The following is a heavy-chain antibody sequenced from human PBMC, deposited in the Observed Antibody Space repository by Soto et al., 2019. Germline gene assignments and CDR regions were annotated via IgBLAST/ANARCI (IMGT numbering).Heavy chain of an antibody. Sequence: QVHLVQSGAEVKKPGASVKLSCKASGYTFTSNYLYWVRQAPGQGLEWMGMINPSDSSTTYARNFQVRVAMTRDTATGTVYIEVTRHRSEDTAVYYCARGCSNWLWYFDLRGRGTLVSVSS. CDR1: GYTFTSNY. CDR3: ARGCSNWLWYFDL. V-gene: IGHV1-46*03. J-gene: IGHJ2*01. D-gene: IGHD6-13*01. CDR2: INPSDSST.